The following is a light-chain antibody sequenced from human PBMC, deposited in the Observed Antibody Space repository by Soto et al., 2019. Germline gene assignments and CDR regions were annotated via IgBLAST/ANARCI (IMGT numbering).Light chain of an antibody. CDR3: QQYGSPCT. V-gene: IGKV3-20*01. CDR2: GAS. Sequence: ETVLTQSPGTLSLSPGERATLSCRASQSVWSSLLAWYQHKPGQTPRLLIYGASSRATGIPDRFSGSGSGTDFTLTISRLEPEDFAVYYCQQYGSPCTFGQGTKVEIK. J-gene: IGKJ1*01. CDR1: QSVWSSL.